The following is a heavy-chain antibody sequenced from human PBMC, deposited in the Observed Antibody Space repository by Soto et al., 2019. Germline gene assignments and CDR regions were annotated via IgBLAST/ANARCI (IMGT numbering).Heavy chain of an antibody. CDR1: GDSVSSNSAA. CDR2: TYYRSKWYN. Sequence: PSQTLSLTCAISGDSVSSNSAAWNWIRQSPSRGLEWLGRTYYRSKWYNDYAVSVKSRITINPDTSKNQFSLQLNSVTPEDTAVYYCARKDDFWSGYYTGLDYYYGMDVWGQGTTVTVSS. CDR3: ARKDDFWSGYYTGLDYYYGMDV. J-gene: IGHJ6*02. D-gene: IGHD3-3*01. V-gene: IGHV6-1*01.